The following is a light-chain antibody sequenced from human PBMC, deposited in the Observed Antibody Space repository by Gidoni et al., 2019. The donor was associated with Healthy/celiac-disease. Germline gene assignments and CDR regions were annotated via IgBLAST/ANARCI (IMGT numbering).Light chain of an antibody. CDR1: QNVSSY. CDR2: DAS. Sequence: ELVLTHSPAALSLTPGDTATLSCSASQNVSSYLAWYQQKPGQAPRLLIYDASNMATGIPPRFSGSGSGTDFTLTISSLEPEDVAFYYCQQRSNWPPYTFGQGTKLEIK. CDR3: QQRSNWPPYT. V-gene: IGKV3-11*01. J-gene: IGKJ2*01.